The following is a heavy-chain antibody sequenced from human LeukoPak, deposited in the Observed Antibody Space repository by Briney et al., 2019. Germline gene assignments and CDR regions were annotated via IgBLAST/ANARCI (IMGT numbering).Heavy chain of an antibody. Sequence: GASVNVSCKASGGTFSSYAISWVRQAPGQGLEWMGGIIPIFGTANYAQKFQGRVTITADKSTSTAYMELSSLRSEDTAVYYCATGSIAAAGYFDCWGHRTLVTASS. CDR3: ATGSIAAAGYFDC. J-gene: IGHJ4*01. CDR1: GGTFSSYA. V-gene: IGHV1-69*06. D-gene: IGHD6-13*01. CDR2: IIPIFGTA.